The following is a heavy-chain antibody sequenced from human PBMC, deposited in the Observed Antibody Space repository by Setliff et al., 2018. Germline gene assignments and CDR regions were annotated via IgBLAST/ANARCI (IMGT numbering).Heavy chain of an antibody. D-gene: IGHD3-22*01. Sequence: LSLTCAASGFAFSTYAMHWVRQAPGKGLEWVAIIRHDGTNENYADSVKGRFTVSRDNSRNTLFLQMNSLRTEDTAVYYCAKDTHYYASSGYYCFDFWGQGTLVTVSS. CDR3: AKDTHYYASSGYYCFDF. CDR1: GFAFSTYA. CDR2: IRHDGTNE. V-gene: IGHV3-30*02. J-gene: IGHJ4*02.